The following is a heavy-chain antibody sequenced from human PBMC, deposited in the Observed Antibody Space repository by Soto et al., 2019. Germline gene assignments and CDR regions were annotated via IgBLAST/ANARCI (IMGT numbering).Heavy chain of an antibody. Sequence: PGGSLRLSCAASGFTFSSYAMHWVRQAPGKGLEWVAVISYDGSNKYYADSVKGRFTISRDNSKNTLYLQMNSLRAEDTAVYYCARDGDYYDSSGYYYVRVSVPLYWGQGTLVTVSS. CDR3: ARDGDYYDSSGYYYVRVSVPLY. CDR2: ISYDGSNK. D-gene: IGHD3-22*01. V-gene: IGHV3-30-3*01. CDR1: GFTFSSYA. J-gene: IGHJ4*02.